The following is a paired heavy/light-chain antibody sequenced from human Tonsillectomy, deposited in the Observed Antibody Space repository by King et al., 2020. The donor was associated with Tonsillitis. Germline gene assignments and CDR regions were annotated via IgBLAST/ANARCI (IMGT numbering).Heavy chain of an antibody. J-gene: IGHJ3*01. CDR3: ARARSDSSSTWTDDAFDF. CDR1: GYTFSSYE. V-gene: IGHV1-8*01. CDR2: VNPDSGSA. D-gene: IGHD6-13*01. Sequence: QVQLVQSGAEVKKPGASVKVSCKASGYTFSSYEINWVRQAPGQGLEWMGWVNPDSGSATYAQKFQGRVTMTRHTSINTVYMQLSSLTSEDTAVYYCARARSDSSSTWTDDAFDFWGQGTKVTVSS.
Light chain of an antibody. CDR2: HDD. CDR1: SSNIGKNV. J-gene: IGLJ2*01. CDR3: SAWDDSLNGVV. Sequence: QSALTQSPSVSGAPRQRVTISCSGGSSNIGKNVVNWYQQVPGKAPKLLISHDDLMPSGVSARFSGSKSGTSASLVISGLQSEDEAYYYCSAWDDSLNGVVFGGGTKLTVL. V-gene: IGLV1-36*01.